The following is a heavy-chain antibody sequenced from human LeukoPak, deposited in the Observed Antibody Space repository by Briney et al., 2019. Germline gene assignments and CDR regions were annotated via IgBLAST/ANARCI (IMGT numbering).Heavy chain of an antibody. Sequence: SETLSLPCTVPGGSISSYYWSWIRQPPGKGLEWIGYIYYSGSTNYNPSLKSRVTISVDPSKNQFSLKLSSVTAADTAVYYCAATYYYDSSGYYSGIQYYFDYWGQGTLVTVSS. D-gene: IGHD3-22*01. CDR1: GGSISSYY. J-gene: IGHJ4*02. V-gene: IGHV4-59*08. CDR3: AATYYYDSSGYYSGIQYYFDY. CDR2: IYYSGST.